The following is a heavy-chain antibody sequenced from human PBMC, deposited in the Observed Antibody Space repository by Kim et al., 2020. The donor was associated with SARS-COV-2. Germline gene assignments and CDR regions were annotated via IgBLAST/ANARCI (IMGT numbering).Heavy chain of an antibody. CDR3: ARDYYGSGSLDAFDI. Sequence: GGSLRLSCAASGFTFGSYSLNWDRQAPGKGLEWVSYISSSGSTIHYADSVKGRFTISRDNAKNSLYLQMNSLRAEDTAVYYCARDYYGSGSLDAFDIWGQGTMVTVSS. V-gene: IGHV3-48*04. CDR2: ISSSGSTI. CDR1: GFTFGSYS. D-gene: IGHD3-10*01. J-gene: IGHJ3*02.